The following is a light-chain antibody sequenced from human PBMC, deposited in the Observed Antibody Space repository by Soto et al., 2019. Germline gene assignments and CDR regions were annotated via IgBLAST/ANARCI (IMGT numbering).Light chain of an antibody. CDR1: QSVSSY. CDR3: QHRSNWPT. V-gene: IGKV3-11*01. Sequence: EIVLTQSPATLSLSPGERATLSCRASQSVSSYLAWYQQKPGQAPRLLIYDASNRATGIPARFSGSGSGTDFTLTIRSLEPEDFAVDYCQHRSNWPTFGQGTRLEIK. J-gene: IGKJ5*01. CDR2: DAS.